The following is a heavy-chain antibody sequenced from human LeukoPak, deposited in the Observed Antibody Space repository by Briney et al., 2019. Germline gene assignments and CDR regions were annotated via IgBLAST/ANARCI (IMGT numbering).Heavy chain of an antibody. CDR1: GYTFTSYD. V-gene: IGHV1-8*01. D-gene: IGHD6-13*01. CDR3: ARSGSSWYVRSLYYYCYYYMDV. J-gene: IGHJ6*03. Sequence: ASVKVSCKASGYTFTSYDINWVRQATGQGLEWMGWMNPNSGNTGYAQKFQGRVTMTRNTSISTAYMELSSLRSEDTAVYYCARSGSSWYVRSLYYYCYYYMDVWGKGTTVTVSS. CDR2: MNPNSGNT.